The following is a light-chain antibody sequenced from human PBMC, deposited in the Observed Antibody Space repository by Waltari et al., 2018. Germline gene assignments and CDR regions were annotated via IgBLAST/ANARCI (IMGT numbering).Light chain of an antibody. CDR1: QSVSSY. Sequence: EIVLTQSPATLSLSPGERATLSCRASQSVSSYLAWYQQKPGQAPRLLIYDASNRATRTPARFSGSGSGTDFTLTISSLEPEDFAVYYCQQRSNWAGFTFGPGTKVDIK. J-gene: IGKJ3*01. CDR2: DAS. V-gene: IGKV3-11*01. CDR3: QQRSNWAGFT.